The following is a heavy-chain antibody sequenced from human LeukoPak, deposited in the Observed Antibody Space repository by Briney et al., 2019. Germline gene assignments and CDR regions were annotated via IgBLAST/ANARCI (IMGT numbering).Heavy chain of an antibody. V-gene: IGHV3-74*01. Sequence: PGGSLRLSCATSAFTFSSYWMHWVRQAPGKGLVWVSRINSDGSSRSYADYVKGRFTISRDDAKNTLYLQMSSLSVDDTATYYCTRGSPGYSSSWLDFWGQGILVTVSS. D-gene: IGHD6-13*01. CDR2: INSDGSSR. CDR3: TRGSPGYSSSWLDF. J-gene: IGHJ4*02. CDR1: AFTFSSYW.